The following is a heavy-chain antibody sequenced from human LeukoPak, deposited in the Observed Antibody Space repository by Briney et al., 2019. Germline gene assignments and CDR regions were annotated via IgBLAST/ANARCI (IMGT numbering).Heavy chain of an antibody. CDR2: INNVRSHI. Sequence: PGGSLRLSCAASGFTFSSYGMHWVRQAPGKGLEWVSSINNVRSHIYYADSVRGRFTISRDNANNVLYLQMNSLRAEDTAVYYCARDPTYYLRYGYFDSWGQGTLVTVSS. J-gene: IGHJ4*02. CDR3: ARDPTYYLRYGYFDS. CDR1: GFTFSSYG. V-gene: IGHV3-21*06. D-gene: IGHD1-26*01.